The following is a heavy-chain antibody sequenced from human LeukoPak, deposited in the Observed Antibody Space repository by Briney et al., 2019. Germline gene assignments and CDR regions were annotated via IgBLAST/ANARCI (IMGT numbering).Heavy chain of an antibody. D-gene: IGHD2-2*01. CDR2: MNPNSGNT. J-gene: IGHJ6*03. Sequence: ASVKVSCKASGYTFTSYDINWVRQATGQGLEWMGWMNPNSGNTGYAQKFQGRVTITRNTSISTAYMELSSLRSEDTAVYYCARGVRIVVVPAATRHYYYYMDVWGKGTTVTVSS. CDR3: ARGVRIVVVPAATRHYYYYMDV. CDR1: GYTFTSYD. V-gene: IGHV1-8*03.